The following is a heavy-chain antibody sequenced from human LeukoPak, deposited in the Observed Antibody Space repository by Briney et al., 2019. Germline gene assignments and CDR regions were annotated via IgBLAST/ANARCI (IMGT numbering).Heavy chain of an antibody. Sequence: ASVKVSCKASGYTFSSYYIHWVRQAPGQGLEWMGTINPGRDSTSYAQKFQGRVIMTRDTSTSTVDMDLSSLRSDDTAVYYCARDVGSGTYMFDFWGQGTLVTVSS. V-gene: IGHV1-46*01. D-gene: IGHD6-19*01. CDR3: ARDVGSGTYMFDF. CDR2: INPGRDST. CDR1: GYTFSSYY. J-gene: IGHJ4*02.